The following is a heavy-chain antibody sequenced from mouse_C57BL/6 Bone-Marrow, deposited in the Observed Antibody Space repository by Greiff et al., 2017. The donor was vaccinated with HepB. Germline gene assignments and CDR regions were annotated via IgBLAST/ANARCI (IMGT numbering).Heavy chain of an antibody. D-gene: IGHD2-4*01. CDR1: GHTFTSYW. J-gene: IGHJ4*01. Sequence: QVQLQQPGAELVRPGTSVKLSCKASGHTFTSYWMHWVKQRPGQGLEWIGVIDPSDSYTNYNQKFKGKATLTVDTSSSTAYMQLSSLTSEDSAVYYCASPYDYDGDYYAMDYWGQGTSVTVSS. V-gene: IGHV1-59*01. CDR2: IDPSDSYT. CDR3: ASPYDYDGDYYAMDY.